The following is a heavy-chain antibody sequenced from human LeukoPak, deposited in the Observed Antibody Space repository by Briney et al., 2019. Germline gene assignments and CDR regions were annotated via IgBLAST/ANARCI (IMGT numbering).Heavy chain of an antibody. CDR3: ARFDGSGSYHYQEY. J-gene: IGHJ4*02. D-gene: IGHD3-10*01. CDR1: GYSISSGYY. CDR2: IYHSGST. Sequence: SETLSLTCTVSGYSISSGYYWGWIRQPPGKGLEWIGSIYHSGSTYYNPSLKSRVTISLDTSKNQFSLKLSSVTAADTAVYYCARFDGSGSYHYQEYWGQGTLVTVSS. V-gene: IGHV4-38-2*02.